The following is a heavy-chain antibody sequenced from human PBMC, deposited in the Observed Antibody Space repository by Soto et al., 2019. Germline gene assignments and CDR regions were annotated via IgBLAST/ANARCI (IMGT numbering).Heavy chain of an antibody. CDR2: ISAYNGNT. D-gene: IGHD3-22*01. V-gene: IGHV1-18*01. Sequence: QIHLVQSGGEVKKPGASVKVSCKASGYIFSSYGITWVRQAPGQGLEWMGWISAYNGNTNYAQTFQGRVTMTTDTATSTAYMELRSLRSDDTAMYYCARDLRPYYYDSSGYSDYWGQGTVVTVSS. CDR1: GYIFSSYG. CDR3: ARDLRPYYYDSSGYSDY. J-gene: IGHJ4*02.